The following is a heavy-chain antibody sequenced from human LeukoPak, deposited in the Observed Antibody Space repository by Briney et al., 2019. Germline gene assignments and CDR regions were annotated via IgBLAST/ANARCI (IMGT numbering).Heavy chain of an antibody. CDR1: RGSISTSNYY. CDR2: IFYSGST. CDR3: ARASKGTAADWYFDL. Sequence: SETLSLTCTVSRGSISTSNYYWGWVRQPPGKALEWIGNIFYSGSTYYSPSLKSRVTISLDTSRNQFSLKLNSVTAADTAVYYCARASKGTAADWYFDLWGRGTLVTVSS. D-gene: IGHD2-15*01. V-gene: IGHV4-39*07. J-gene: IGHJ2*01.